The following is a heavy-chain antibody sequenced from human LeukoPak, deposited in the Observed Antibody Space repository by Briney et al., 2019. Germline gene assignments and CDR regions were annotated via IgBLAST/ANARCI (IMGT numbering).Heavy chain of an antibody. Sequence: GESLKISCKGSGYSFTSYWIGWVRQMPGKGLEWMGIIYPGDSDTRYSPSFQGQVTISADKSISTAYLQWSSLKALDTAMYYCARGGYWNYGPYYYGMDVWGQGTTVTVSS. V-gene: IGHV5-51*01. D-gene: IGHD1-7*01. CDR2: IYPGDSDT. CDR1: GYSFTSYW. J-gene: IGHJ6*02. CDR3: ARGGYWNYGPYYYGMDV.